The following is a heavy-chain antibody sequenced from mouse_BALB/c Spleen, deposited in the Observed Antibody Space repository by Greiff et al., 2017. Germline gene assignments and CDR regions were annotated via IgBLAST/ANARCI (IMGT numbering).Heavy chain of an antibody. V-gene: IGHV1-7*01. D-gene: IGHD2-12*01. J-gene: IGHJ1*01. CDR1: GYTFTSYW. CDR3: ARPDDVPYWYVDV. Sequence: VKLQESGAELAKPGASVKMSCKASGYTFTSYWMHWVNQRPGQGLEWIGYINPSTGYTEYNQKFKDKATLTADKSSSTAYMQLSSLTSEDSAVYYCARPDDVPYWYVDVWGAGTTVTVSS. CDR2: INPSTGYT.